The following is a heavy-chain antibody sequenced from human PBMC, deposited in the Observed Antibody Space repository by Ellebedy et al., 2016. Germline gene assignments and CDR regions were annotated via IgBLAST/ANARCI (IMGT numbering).Heavy chain of an antibody. Sequence: GGSLRLSCAASGFTFSTDWMHWVRQVPGKGLVWVSHMNGDGSTINYADSVKGRFTISRDNAKNTLYLQMNSLKAEDAAVYYCARDHHGGFDIWGQGTMVTVSS. CDR3: ARDHHGGFDI. D-gene: IGHD4-23*01. CDR1: GFTFSTDW. J-gene: IGHJ3*02. V-gene: IGHV3-74*01. CDR2: MNGDGSTI.